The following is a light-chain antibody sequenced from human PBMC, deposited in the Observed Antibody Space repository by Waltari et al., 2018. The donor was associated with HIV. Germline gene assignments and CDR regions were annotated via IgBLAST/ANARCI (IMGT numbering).Light chain of an antibody. CDR3: SSYAGSGNLLL. J-gene: IGLJ6*01. V-gene: IGLV2-8*01. CDR2: EVN. CDR1: SNDIGPYNS. Sequence: QSALTQPPAASGSPGQSVTISCPGTSNDIGPYNSVSWYQQHPDKAPRLLIYEVNKRPSGGPGRFSGSKSGNTASLTVSGLQAEDEADYYCSSYAGSGNLLLFGGGTKVTVL.